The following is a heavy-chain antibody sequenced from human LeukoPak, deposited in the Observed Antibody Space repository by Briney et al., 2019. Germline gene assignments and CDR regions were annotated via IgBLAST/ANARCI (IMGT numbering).Heavy chain of an antibody. D-gene: IGHD2-8*01. J-gene: IGHJ3*02. CDR1: GFTFSYYW. V-gene: IGHV3-7*03. CDR3: ATAKVFHAFDI. Sequence: GGSLRLSCAASGFTFSYYWMSWVRQAPGRGLEWVANIDIDGNKKDYVDSVKGRFTISRDNAKKSQYLQMISLRAEDTAVYYWATAKVFHAFDIWGQGTTVTVSS. CDR2: IDIDGNKK.